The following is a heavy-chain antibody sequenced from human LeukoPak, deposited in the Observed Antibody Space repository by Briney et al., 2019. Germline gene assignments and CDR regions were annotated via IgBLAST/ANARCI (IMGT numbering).Heavy chain of an antibody. CDR3: ARNGDYSMDY. CDR1: GVSISSGWW. D-gene: IGHD2-15*01. J-gene: IGHJ4*02. CDR2: IHHSGTT. V-gene: IGHV4-4*02. Sequence: SETLSLTCAVSGVSISSGWWWSWVRQSPGKGLEWIAEIHHSGTTHYNPSLKSRLSISVDKSKNESSLKLTSMVAADTAVYYCARNGDYSMDYWGQGTLVTVSS.